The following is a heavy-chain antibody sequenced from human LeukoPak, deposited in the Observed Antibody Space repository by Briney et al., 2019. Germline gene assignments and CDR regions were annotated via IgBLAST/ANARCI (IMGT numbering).Heavy chain of an antibody. CDR1: GFTFSSYA. CDR2: VSDSGGST. D-gene: IGHD3-10*01. Sequence: PGGSLRLSCAASGFTFSSYAMSWVRQAPGKGLEWVSTVSDSGGSTYYADSVKGRFTISRDNSKNTLYLQLNSLRADDTAVYYCAKDPMVRGSTYDYWGQGTLVTVSS. J-gene: IGHJ4*02. CDR3: AKDPMVRGSTYDY. V-gene: IGHV3-23*01.